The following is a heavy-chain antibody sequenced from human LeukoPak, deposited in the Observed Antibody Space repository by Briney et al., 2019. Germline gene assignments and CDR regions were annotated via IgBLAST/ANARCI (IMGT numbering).Heavy chain of an antibody. J-gene: IGHJ3*01. Sequence: GRSLRLSCVGSGFSLEDYAMHWVRQVPGKGLEWVSXISWDSGSQAYTDSVKGRFTISRDNDKNSLYLQMNSLRLEDTAFYYCIKDMGFDLLKDAFHVWGQGTLVTVSS. CDR2: ISWDSGSQ. D-gene: IGHD3-9*01. V-gene: IGHV3-9*01. CDR3: IKDMGFDLLKDAFHV. CDR1: GFSLEDYA.